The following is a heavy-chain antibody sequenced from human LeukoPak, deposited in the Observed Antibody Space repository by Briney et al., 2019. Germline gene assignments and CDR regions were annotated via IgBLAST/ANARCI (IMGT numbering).Heavy chain of an antibody. CDR1: GFTFSSYS. V-gene: IGHV3-21*01. D-gene: IGHD6-19*01. CDR3: TKEGRPGWYLFDY. Sequence: GGSLRLSCAASGFTFSSYSMNWVRQAPGKGLEWVSSISSSSSYIYYADSVKGRFTISRDNSKSTLYLQMNSLRPEDTAVYYCTKEGRPGWYLFDYWGQGTLVTVSS. J-gene: IGHJ4*02. CDR2: ISSSSSYI.